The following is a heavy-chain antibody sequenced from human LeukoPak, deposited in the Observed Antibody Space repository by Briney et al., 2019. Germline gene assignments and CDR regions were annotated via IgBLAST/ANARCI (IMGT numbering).Heavy chain of an antibody. CDR1: GGSISGSSYY. J-gene: IGHJ2*01. CDR3: TRGGSPTISVRYFDL. V-gene: IGHV4-39*02. Sequence: SETLSLTCTVSGGSISGSSYYWGWIRQPPGKGLEWIGSIYYSGSTYYNPSLKSRVTISVDTSKNQFSLKLSSVTATDTAVYYCTRGGSPTISVRYFDLWGRGTLVTVSS. CDR2: IYYSGST. D-gene: IGHD3-9*01.